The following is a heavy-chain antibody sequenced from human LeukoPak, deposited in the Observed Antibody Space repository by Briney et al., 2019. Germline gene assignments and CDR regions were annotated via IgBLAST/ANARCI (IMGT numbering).Heavy chain of an antibody. J-gene: IGHJ4*02. CDR1: GFTFSSYA. V-gene: IGHV3-23*01. D-gene: IGHD3-22*01. CDR3: AKDSWSTDSSGYYGY. CDR2: ISGSGGST. Sequence: GGSLRLSCVASGFTFSSYAMSWVRQAPGKGLEWVSAISGSGGSTYYADSVKGRFTISRDNSKNTLYLQMNSLRAEDTAVYYCAKDSWSTDSSGYYGYWGQGTLVTVSS.